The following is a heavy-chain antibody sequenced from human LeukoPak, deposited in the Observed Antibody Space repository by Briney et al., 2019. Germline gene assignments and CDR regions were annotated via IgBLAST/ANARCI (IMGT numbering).Heavy chain of an antibody. CDR3: ARTRVTPGIRGLQMRYFDY. J-gene: IGHJ4*02. D-gene: IGHD5-18*01. CDR2: IGTAYDT. Sequence: PGGSLRLSCAASGFDFSRSDMHWVRQVTGKGLEWVSGIGTAYDTFYPDSLKGRFTISRENGKNSFYLQMNSLRVDDTAAYYCARTRVTPGIRGLQMRYFDYWGQGTLVTVSS. CDR1: GFDFSRSD. V-gene: IGHV3-13*01.